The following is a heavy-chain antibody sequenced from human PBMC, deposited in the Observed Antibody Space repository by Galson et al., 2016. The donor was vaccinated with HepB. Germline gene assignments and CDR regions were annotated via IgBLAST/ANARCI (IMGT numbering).Heavy chain of an antibody. Sequence: SVKVSCKASGGTFSSYAFSWVRQAPGQGLEWMGGIIPIFGTANYAQKFQGRVTITADKSTKTVYMQLSSLRSEDTAVYYCTRDPGAGRGSESYWDWGQGTLVTVSS. V-gene: IGHV1-69*06. D-gene: IGHD3-10*01. CDR1: GGTFSSYA. J-gene: IGHJ4*01. CDR2: IIPIFGTA. CDR3: TRDPGAGRGSESYWD.